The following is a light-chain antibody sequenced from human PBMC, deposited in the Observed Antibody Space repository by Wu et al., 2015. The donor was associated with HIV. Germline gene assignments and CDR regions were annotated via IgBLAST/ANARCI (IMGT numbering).Light chain of an antibody. V-gene: IGKV3-11*01. CDR1: QSVSSY. CDR3: QQYGRSPRT. J-gene: IGKJ1*01. CDR2: DAS. Sequence: EIVLTQSPATLSLSPGERATLSCRASQSVSSYLAWYQQKPGQAPRLLIYDASNRATGIPARFSGSGSGTDFTLTISSLEPEDFAVYYCQQYGRSPRTFGPGTKVEFK.